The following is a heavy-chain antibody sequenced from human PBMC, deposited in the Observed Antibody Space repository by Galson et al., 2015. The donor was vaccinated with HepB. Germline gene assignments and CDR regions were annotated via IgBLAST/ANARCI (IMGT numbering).Heavy chain of an antibody. J-gene: IGHJ5*02. V-gene: IGHV2-70*01. CDR2: IDWDDDK. CDR1: GFSLSTSRMC. Sequence: PALVKPTQTLTLTCTFSGFSLSTSRMCVSWIRQPPGKALEWLALIDWDDDKYYSTSLKTRLTISKDTSKNQVVLTMTNMDPVDTATYYCARIRKGITGTNWFDPWGQGTLVTVSS. D-gene: IGHD1-20*01. CDR3: ARIRKGITGTNWFDP.